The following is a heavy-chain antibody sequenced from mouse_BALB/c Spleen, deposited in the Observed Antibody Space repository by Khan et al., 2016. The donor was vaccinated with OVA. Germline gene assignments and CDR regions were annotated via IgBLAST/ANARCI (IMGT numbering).Heavy chain of an antibody. J-gene: IGHJ2*01. V-gene: IGHV5-6-4*01. D-gene: IGHD1-1*01. CDR1: GFSFSSYS. CDR3: TRQRGYYGSNPYFDY. CDR2: ISSGGSYT. Sequence: EVELVESGGGLVRPGGSLKLSCAASGFSFSSYSMSWVRQTPEKRLEWVATISSGGSYTYYPDSVKGRFTISRENAKNTLYLQMSSLKSEDTAMYYCTRQRGYYGSNPYFDYWGQGTTLTVSS.